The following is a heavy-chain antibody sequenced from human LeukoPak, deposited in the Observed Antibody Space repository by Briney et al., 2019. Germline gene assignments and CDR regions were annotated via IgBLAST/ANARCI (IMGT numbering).Heavy chain of an antibody. J-gene: IGHJ6*03. CDR2: ISGSDDGT. D-gene: IGHD3-22*01. CDR3: TTDLSRRYYDSSGQPFYYYMDV. CDR1: GFTFSTYA. V-gene: IGHV3-23*01. Sequence: GGSLRLSCAASGFTFSTYAMSWVRQIPGKGLEWVSAISGSDDGTYYADSVKGRFTISRDDSKNTLYLQMNSLKTEDTAVYYCTTDLSRRYYDSSGQPFYYYMDVWGKGTTVTISS.